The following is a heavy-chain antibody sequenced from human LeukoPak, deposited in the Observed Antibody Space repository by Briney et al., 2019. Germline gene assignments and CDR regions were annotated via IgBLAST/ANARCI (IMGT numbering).Heavy chain of an antibody. CDR3: ARVLEPYTVTDAFDI. CDR2: INHSGST. Sequence: SETLSLTCAVYGGSFSGYYWSWIRQPPGKGLEWIGEINHSGSTNYNPSLKSRVTISVDTSKNQFSLKLSSVTAADTAVYYCARVLEPYTVTDAFDIWGQGTMVTVSS. J-gene: IGHJ3*02. V-gene: IGHV4-34*01. D-gene: IGHD4-17*01. CDR1: GGSFSGYY.